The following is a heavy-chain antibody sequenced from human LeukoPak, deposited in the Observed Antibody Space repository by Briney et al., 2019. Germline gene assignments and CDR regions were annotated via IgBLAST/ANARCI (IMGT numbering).Heavy chain of an antibody. D-gene: IGHD5-18*01. CDR2: NYYNENT. Sequence: SETLSLTCTVSGGSISGYYWSWIRQPPGEGLEWIGYNYYNENTNYNPSLKSRATISIDTSKNQFSLQLTSVTAADTAVYYCARCDSVTALDYWGQGTLVTVSS. V-gene: IGHV4-59*01. CDR1: GGSISGYY. CDR3: ARCDSVTALDY. J-gene: IGHJ4*02.